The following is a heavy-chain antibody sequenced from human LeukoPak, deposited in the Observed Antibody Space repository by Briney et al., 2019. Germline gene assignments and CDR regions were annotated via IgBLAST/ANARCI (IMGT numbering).Heavy chain of an antibody. V-gene: IGHV3-23*01. CDR2: ISGSGGST. CDR1: GFTFSSYA. CDR3: AKSPFSAPTYFDY. Sequence: GGSLRLSCAASGFTFSSYAMSWVRQAPGKGLEWVSAISGSGGSTYYADSVKGRFTISRDNPKNTLYLQMNSLRAEDTAVYYCAKSPFSAPTYFDYWGQGTLVTVSS. J-gene: IGHJ4*02.